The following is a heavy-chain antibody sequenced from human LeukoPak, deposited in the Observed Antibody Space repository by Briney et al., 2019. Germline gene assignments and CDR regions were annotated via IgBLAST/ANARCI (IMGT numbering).Heavy chain of an antibody. CDR1: GYSFRRNG. D-gene: IGHD3-16*01. V-gene: IGHV1-18*01. Sequence: ASGKVSCKSSGYSFRRNGISWARHAPGQGLEWMAWISANSGNTNYAQNFQDRVTLTTDTSTSTAYMELSSLRSDDTAVYYCARDVNYAFDYWGQGTLVTVSS. CDR2: ISANSGNT. CDR3: ARDVNYAFDY. J-gene: IGHJ4*02.